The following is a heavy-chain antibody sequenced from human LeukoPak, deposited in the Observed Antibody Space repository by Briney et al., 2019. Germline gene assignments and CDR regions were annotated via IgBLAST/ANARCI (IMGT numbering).Heavy chain of an antibody. J-gene: IGHJ6*02. CDR3: ARDDTDYGDYVSVYYYGMDV. Sequence: GGSLRLSCAASGFTFSSYSMNWVSQAPGKGLEWVSSISTSSSYIYYADSVKGRFTISRDNAKNSLYLQMNSLRAEDTAVYYCARDDTDYGDYVSVYYYGMDVWGQGTTVTVSS. CDR1: GFTFSSYS. V-gene: IGHV3-21*01. D-gene: IGHD4-17*01. CDR2: ISTSSSYI.